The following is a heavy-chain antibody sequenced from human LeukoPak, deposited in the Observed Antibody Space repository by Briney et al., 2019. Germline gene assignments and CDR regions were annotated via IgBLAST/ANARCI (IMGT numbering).Heavy chain of an antibody. CDR2: IYYSGSS. Sequence: SETLSLTCTVSSGSISSYYWSWIRQAPGKRLEWIGYIYYSGSSNYNPSFKSRLTMSVDTSKKQFSLKLSSVTAADTAVYYCARTEYYFDHWGQGSLVTVSS. J-gene: IGHJ4*02. V-gene: IGHV4-59*01. D-gene: IGHD3-10*01. CDR1: SGSISSYY. CDR3: ARTEYYFDH.